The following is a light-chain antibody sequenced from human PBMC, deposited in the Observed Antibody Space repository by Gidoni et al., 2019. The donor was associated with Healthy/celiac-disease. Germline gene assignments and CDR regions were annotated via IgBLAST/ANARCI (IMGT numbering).Light chain of an antibody. CDR3: QQYGSSPPIT. CDR1: QSVSSSY. J-gene: IGKJ5*01. Sequence: EIVFTPSPVTLSWAPGERATLSCRASQSVSSSYLAWSQQKPGQAPRLLIYGASSRATGIPDRFSGSGSGTDFTLTISRLEPEDFAVYYCQQYGSSPPITFXQXTRLEIK. CDR2: GAS. V-gene: IGKV3-20*01.